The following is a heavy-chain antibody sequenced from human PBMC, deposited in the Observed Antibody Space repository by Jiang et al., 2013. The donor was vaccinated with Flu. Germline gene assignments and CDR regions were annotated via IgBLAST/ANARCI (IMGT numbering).Heavy chain of an antibody. J-gene: IGHJ5*01. CDR2: INTNTGNP. CDR3: ARDRLGFKRSPPEDSGGGLSSNPQLAHINCNS. V-gene: IGHV7-4-1*01. CDR1: GYTFSSYV. Sequence: QSGSELKKPGASVKDSYKASGYTFSSYVMKWVRQAPGQGLEWMGWINTNTGNPTYAQGFTGRFVFSLDTSVSTAYLQIYSLDTEETARYNCARDRLGFKRSPPEDSGGGLSSNPQLAHINCNS. D-gene: IGHD3-16*01.